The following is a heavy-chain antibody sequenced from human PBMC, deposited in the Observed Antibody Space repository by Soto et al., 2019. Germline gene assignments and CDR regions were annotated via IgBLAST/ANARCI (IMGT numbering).Heavy chain of an antibody. CDR2: IKIKTDGGAT. CDR1: GFTFSSAW. CDR3: TTGSVEGY. V-gene: IGHV3-15*07. D-gene: IGHD3-3*01. Sequence: EVQLVESGGGLVKPGGSLRLSCAASGFTFSSAWMNWVRQAPGKGLGWVGRIKIKTDGGATDYAAPVKGRFTISRDDSKNTLYLQMNSLKTEDTAVYYCTTGSVEGYWGQGTLVTVSS. J-gene: IGHJ4*02.